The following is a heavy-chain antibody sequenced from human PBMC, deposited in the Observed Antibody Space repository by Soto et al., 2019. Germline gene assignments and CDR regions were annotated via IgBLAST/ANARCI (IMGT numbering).Heavy chain of an antibody. J-gene: IGHJ3*02. CDR3: ASGRTVRKYAADSSDYFYCFES. Sequence: PSGTLYLPWTVWDSSISTFYWGWMRQYPGKELTWIGDVYYPVSTNYNPSPKSRVTISVDRSKNPFSLKLTPANAADTAVYYCASGRTVRKYAADSSDYFYCFESWGEGTKVSVSS. V-gene: IGHV4-59*01. D-gene: IGHD3-22*01. CDR1: DSSISTFY. CDR2: VYYPVST.